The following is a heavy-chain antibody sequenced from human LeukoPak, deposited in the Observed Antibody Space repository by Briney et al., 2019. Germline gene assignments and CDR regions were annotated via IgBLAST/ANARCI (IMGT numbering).Heavy chain of an antibody. CDR1: GGSISSFY. CDR3: ARDSPIDSSGSYYYNMDV. J-gene: IGHJ6*02. D-gene: IGHD3-22*01. V-gene: IGHV4-59*01. Sequence: ETSETLSLTCTVSGGSISSFYWSWIRQPPGKGLEWIGYIDYSGTTNYHPSHKSRVIISVDTSKNQFSLRLSSVTAADTAVYYCARDSPIDSSGSYYYNMDVWGQGTPVTVSS. CDR2: IDYSGTT.